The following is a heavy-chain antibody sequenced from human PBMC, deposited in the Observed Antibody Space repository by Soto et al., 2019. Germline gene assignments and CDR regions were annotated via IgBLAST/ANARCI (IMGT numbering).Heavy chain of an antibody. J-gene: IGHJ6*02. D-gene: IGHD3-10*01. Sequence: SETLSLTCTVSGGSISSCYWSWIRQPPGKGLEWIGYIYYSGSTNYNPSLKSRVTISVDTSKNQFSLKLSSVPAADTAVYYCARGGSGGYYYYGMDVWGQGTTVTV. CDR2: IYYSGST. V-gene: IGHV4-59*01. CDR3: ARGGSGGYYYYGMDV. CDR1: GGSISSCY.